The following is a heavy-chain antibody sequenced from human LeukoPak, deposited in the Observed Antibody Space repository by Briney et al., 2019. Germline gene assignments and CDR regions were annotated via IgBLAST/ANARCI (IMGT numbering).Heavy chain of an antibody. V-gene: IGHV4-39*01. CDR1: GGSISSSVYY. CDR3: ARRRGGSSWTDC. D-gene: IGHD6-13*01. J-gene: IGHJ4*02. Sequence: SETLSLTCIVSGGSISSSVYYWACIRQPPGKGLEWIGNINYSGNTYYNPSLKSRVTISVDTYKNQFSLKLSSVTAADTAVYYCARRRGGSSWTDCWGQGTLVIVSS. CDR2: INYSGNT.